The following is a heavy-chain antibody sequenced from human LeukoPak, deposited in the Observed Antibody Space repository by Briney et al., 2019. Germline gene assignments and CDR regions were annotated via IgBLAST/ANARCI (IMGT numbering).Heavy chain of an antibody. CDR2: ISSSSSYI. CDR1: GFTFSSYS. D-gene: IGHD6-13*01. Sequence: GGSLRLSCAASGFTFSSYSMNWVRQAPGKGLEWVSSISSSSSYIYYADSVKGRFTISRDNAKNSLYLQMNSLRAEDTAVYYCARAIGSSWYGYYYCYMDVWGKGTTVTVSS. V-gene: IGHV3-21*01. J-gene: IGHJ6*03. CDR3: ARAIGSSWYGYYYCYMDV.